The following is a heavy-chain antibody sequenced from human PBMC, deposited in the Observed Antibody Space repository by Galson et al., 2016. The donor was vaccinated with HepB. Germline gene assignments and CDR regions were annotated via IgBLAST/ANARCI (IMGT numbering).Heavy chain of an antibody. CDR3: APRGGGKSLFGY. CDR1: GFTFSSYW. CDR2: IKSDGIST. Sequence: SLRLSCAASGFTFSSYWMHWVRQAPGKGQVWVSLIKSDGISTFYADSVKGRFTISRDNARNTLYLQMNSVRAEDTAVYYCAPRGGGKSLFGYWGQGTLVTVSS. D-gene: IGHD4-23*01. J-gene: IGHJ4*02. V-gene: IGHV3-74*01.